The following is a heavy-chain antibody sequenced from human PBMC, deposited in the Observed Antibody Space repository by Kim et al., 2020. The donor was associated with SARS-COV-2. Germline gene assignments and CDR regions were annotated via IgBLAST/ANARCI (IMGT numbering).Heavy chain of an antibody. V-gene: IGHV1-69*13. Sequence: SVKVSCKASGGTFSSYAISWVRQAPGQGLEWMGGIIPIFGTANYAQKFQGRVTITADESTSTAYMELSSLRSEDTAVYYCARPERNSSGWFCYYYGMDVWGQGTTVTVSS. CDR3: ARPERNSSGWFCYYYGMDV. CDR2: IIPIFGTA. D-gene: IGHD6-19*01. CDR1: GGTFSSYA. J-gene: IGHJ6*02.